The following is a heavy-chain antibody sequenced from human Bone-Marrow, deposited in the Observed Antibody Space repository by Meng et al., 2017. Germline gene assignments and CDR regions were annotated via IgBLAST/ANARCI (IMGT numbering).Heavy chain of an antibody. D-gene: IGHD2-15*01. CDR3: ARGLGYCSGGSCYSDY. CDR1: GFTFSSYA. J-gene: IGHJ4*02. CDR2: ISYDGSNK. V-gene: IGHV3-30*04. Sequence: GESLKISCAASGFTFSSYAMHWVRQAPGKGLEWVAVISYDGSNKYYADSVKGRFTISRDNSKNTLYLQMNSLRAEDTAVYYCARGLGYCSGGSCYSDYWGKGTLVT.